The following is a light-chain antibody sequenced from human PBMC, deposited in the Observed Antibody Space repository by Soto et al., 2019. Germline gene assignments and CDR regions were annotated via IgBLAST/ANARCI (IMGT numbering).Light chain of an antibody. J-gene: IGLJ2*01. CDR1: SSNIGSNT. CDR3: AAWDDSLNGVV. CDR2: SNN. V-gene: IGLV1-44*01. Sequence: QSELTQPPSASGTPGQRVTISCSGSSSNIGSNTVNWYQQLPGTAPKLLIYSNNQRPSGVPDRFSVSKSGTSASLAISGLQSEDEADYYCAAWDDSLNGVVFGGGTKLTVL.